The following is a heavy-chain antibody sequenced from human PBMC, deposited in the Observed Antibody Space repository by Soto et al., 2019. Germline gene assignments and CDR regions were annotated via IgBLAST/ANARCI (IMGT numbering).Heavy chain of an antibody. CDR1: GYTFTSYA. J-gene: IGHJ4*02. Sequence: QVQLVQSGAEVKKPGASVKVSCKASGYTFTSYAMHWVRQAPGQRLEWMGWINAGNGNTKYSQKFQGRVTITRDTSASTAYMELSSLRSEDTAVYYCARRVTMVRGVIIKYYFDYWGQGTLFTVSS. CDR2: INAGNGNT. D-gene: IGHD3-10*01. V-gene: IGHV1-3*01. CDR3: ARRVTMVRGVIIKYYFDY.